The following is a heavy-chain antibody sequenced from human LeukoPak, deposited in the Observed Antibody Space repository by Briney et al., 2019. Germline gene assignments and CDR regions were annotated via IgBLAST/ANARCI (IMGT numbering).Heavy chain of an antibody. D-gene: IGHD3-10*01. CDR1: GYTFTDYY. J-gene: IGHJ4*02. CDR3: ATDLMVRGEDY. V-gene: IGHV1-69-2*01. Sequence: GATVKISCKASGYTFTDYYMHWVQRAPGKGLEWMGRVDPEDGETIYAEKFQGRVTITADTSTDTAYMELSSLRSEDTAVYYCATDLMVRGEDYWGQGTLVTVSS. CDR2: VDPEDGET.